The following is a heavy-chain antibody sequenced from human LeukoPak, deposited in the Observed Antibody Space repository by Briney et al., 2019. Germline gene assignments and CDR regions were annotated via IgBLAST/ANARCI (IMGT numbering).Heavy chain of an antibody. V-gene: IGHV3-66*01. CDR1: ELFVSSNY. Sequence: GGSLRLSCEVSELFVSSNYMSCVRQAPGKGLEWVSVIYSGGTTYYADSAKGRFTFSRDNSKNTLYLQMNSLRAEDTAVYYCARNSWFRTTGGYFDYWGQGTLVTVSS. CDR3: ARNSWFRTTGGYFDY. J-gene: IGHJ4*02. CDR2: IYSGGTT. D-gene: IGHD4-17*01.